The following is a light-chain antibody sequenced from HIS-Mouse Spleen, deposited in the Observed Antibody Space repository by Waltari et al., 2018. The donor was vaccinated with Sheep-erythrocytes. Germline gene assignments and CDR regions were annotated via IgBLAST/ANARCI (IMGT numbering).Light chain of an antibody. J-gene: IGLJ3*02. Sequence: QSALTQPASVSGSPGQSITISCTRTSSDVGSYNLVSWYQQPPGKAPKLMIYEGSKRPSGVSNRFSGSKSGNTASLTISGLQAEDEADYYCCSYAGSSTPWVFGGGTKLTVL. CDR3: CSYAGSSTPWV. V-gene: IGLV2-23*01. CDR2: EGS. CDR1: SSDVGSYNL.